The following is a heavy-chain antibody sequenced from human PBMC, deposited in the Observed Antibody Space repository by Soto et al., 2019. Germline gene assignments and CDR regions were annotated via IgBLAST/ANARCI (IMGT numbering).Heavy chain of an antibody. CDR2: IYYSGST. CDR3: ARHDYYGSGSHRGGSVSNYYFDY. V-gene: IGHV4-39*01. Sequence: QLQLQESGPGLVKPSETLSLTCTVSGGSISSSSYYWGWIRQPPGKGLEWIGSIYYSGSTYYNPSLKSRVTISVDTSKNQFSLKLSSVTAADTAVYYCARHDYYGSGSHRGGSVSNYYFDYWGQGTLVTVSS. CDR1: GGSISSSSYY. J-gene: IGHJ4*02. D-gene: IGHD3-10*01.